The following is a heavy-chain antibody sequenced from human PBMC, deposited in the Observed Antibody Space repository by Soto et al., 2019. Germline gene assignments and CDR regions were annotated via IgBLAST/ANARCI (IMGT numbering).Heavy chain of an antibody. Sequence: PSETLSLTCAVYGVSFSGYYWSWIRQPPGKGLEWIGEINHSGSTNYNPSLKSRVTISVDTSKNQFSLKLSSVTAADTAVYYCARNKLGYCSGGSCYTKQFDYWGQGTLVTVSS. J-gene: IGHJ4*02. D-gene: IGHD2-15*01. CDR2: INHSGST. CDR1: GVSFSGYY. V-gene: IGHV4-34*01. CDR3: ARNKLGYCSGGSCYTKQFDY.